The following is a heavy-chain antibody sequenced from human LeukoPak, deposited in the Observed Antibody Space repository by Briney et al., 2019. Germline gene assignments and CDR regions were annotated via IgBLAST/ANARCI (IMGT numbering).Heavy chain of an antibody. D-gene: IGHD6-13*01. CDR1: GFTFRSYW. Sequence: GGSLRLSCAASGFTFRSYWMSWVRQAPGKGLEWVGFIRSKAYGGTTEYAASVKGRFTISRDDSKSIAYLQMNSLKTEDTAVYYCTRRPGQQLVYYYYYMDVWGKGTTVTVSS. V-gene: IGHV3-49*04. J-gene: IGHJ6*03. CDR3: TRRPGQQLVYYYYYMDV. CDR2: IRSKAYGGTT.